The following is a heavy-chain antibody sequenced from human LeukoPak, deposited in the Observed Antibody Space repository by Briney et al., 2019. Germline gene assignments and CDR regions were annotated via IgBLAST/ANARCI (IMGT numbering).Heavy chain of an antibody. Sequence: GRSLRLSCAASGFTFDDYAVHWVRQAPGKGLEWVSLISGDGGSTYYADSVKGRFTISRDNSKNSLYLQMNSLRTEDTALYYCAKGGKRGDYFDYWGQGTLVTVSS. J-gene: IGHJ4*02. CDR2: ISGDGGST. D-gene: IGHD3-10*01. CDR3: AKGGKRGDYFDY. CDR1: GFTFDDYA. V-gene: IGHV3-43*02.